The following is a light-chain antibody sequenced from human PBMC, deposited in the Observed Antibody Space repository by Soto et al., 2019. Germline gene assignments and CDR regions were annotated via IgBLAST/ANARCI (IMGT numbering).Light chain of an antibody. CDR3: QTWGTGIHYV. CDR2: LNSDGSH. J-gene: IGLJ1*01. Sequence: QPVLTQSPSASASLGASVKLTCTLSSGHSSYAIAWHQQQPEKGPQYLMKLNSDGSHSKGDGIPDRFSGSSSGAERYLTISGLQSEDEADYYCQTWGTGIHYVFGTGTKLTVL. V-gene: IGLV4-69*01. CDR1: SGHSSYA.